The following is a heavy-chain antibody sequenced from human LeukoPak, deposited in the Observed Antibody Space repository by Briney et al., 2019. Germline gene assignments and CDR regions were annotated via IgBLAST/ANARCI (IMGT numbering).Heavy chain of an antibody. J-gene: IGHJ4*02. CDR1: GGTFSSYA. D-gene: IGHD5-18*01. CDR2: IIPTFGTA. CDR3: ARVGGYTPAEFDY. Sequence: ASVKVSCKASGGTFSSYAISWVRQAPGQGLEWMGGIIPTFGTANYAQKFQGRVTITADESTSTAYMELSSLRSEDTAVYYCARVGGYTPAEFDYWGQGTLVTVSS. V-gene: IGHV1-69*13.